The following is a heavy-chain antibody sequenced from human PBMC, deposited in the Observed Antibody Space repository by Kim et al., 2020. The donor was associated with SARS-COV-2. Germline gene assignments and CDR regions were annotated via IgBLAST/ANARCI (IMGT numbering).Heavy chain of an antibody. CDR1: GFTVSSNY. Sequence: GGSLRLSCAASGFTVSSNYMSWVRQAPGKGLEWVSVIYSGGSTYYADSVKGRFTISRDNSKNTLYLQMNSLRAEDTAVYYCARYPRKGLREYYGMDVWGQGTTVTVSS. D-gene: IGHD4-17*01. V-gene: IGHV3-66*02. J-gene: IGHJ6*02. CDR3: ARYPRKGLREYYGMDV. CDR2: IYSGGST.